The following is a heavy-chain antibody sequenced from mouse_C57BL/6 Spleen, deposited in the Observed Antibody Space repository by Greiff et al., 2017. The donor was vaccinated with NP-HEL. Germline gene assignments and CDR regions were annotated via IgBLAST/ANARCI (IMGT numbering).Heavy chain of an antibody. V-gene: IGHV3-6*01. J-gene: IGHJ4*01. D-gene: IGHD2-3*01. CDR2: ISYDGSN. CDR3: ARYDPYAMDY. Sequence: EVKLMESGPGLVKPSQSLSLTCSVTGYSITSGYYWNWIRQFPGNKLEWMGYISYDGSNNYNPSLKNRISITRDTSKNQFFLKLNSVTTEDTATYYCARYDPYAMDYWGQGTSVTVSS. CDR1: GYSITSGYY.